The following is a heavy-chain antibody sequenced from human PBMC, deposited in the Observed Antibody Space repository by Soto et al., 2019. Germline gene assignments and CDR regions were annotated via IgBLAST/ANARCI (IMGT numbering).Heavy chain of an antibody. D-gene: IGHD5-12*01. J-gene: IGHJ6*02. CDR3: ASSVAKYYYYGMDV. Sequence: QVQLVQSGAEVKKPGSSVKVSCKASGGTFSNYAISWVRQAPGQGLEWMGGIIPIFGTANYAQKFQGRVTITADESTSTAYMELSSLRSEDTAVYYCASSVAKYYYYGMDVWGQGTTVTVSS. CDR1: GGTFSNYA. V-gene: IGHV1-69*12. CDR2: IIPIFGTA.